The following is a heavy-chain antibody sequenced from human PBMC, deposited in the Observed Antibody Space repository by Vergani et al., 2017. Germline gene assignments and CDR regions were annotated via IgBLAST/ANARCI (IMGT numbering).Heavy chain of an antibody. Sequence: QVQLQESGPGLVKPSQTLSLICTVSGSSISSGSYYWSWIRQPAGKGLEWIGRIYTSGSTNYNPSLKSRVTISVDTSKNQFSLKLSSVTAADTAVYYCARLVVPAAMLNWFDPWGQGTLVTVSS. CDR3: ARLVVPAAMLNWFDP. J-gene: IGHJ5*02. CDR1: GSSISSGSYY. D-gene: IGHD2-2*01. V-gene: IGHV4-61*02. CDR2: IYTSGST.